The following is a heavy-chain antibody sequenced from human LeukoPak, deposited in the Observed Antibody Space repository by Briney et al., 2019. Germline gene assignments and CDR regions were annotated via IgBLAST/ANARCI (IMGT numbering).Heavy chain of an antibody. D-gene: IGHD3-16*01. J-gene: IGHJ1*01. CDR1: GFTFSSYG. CDR3: AKDDDWGRYKH. CDR2: ISGSGDRT. Sequence: GGSLRLSCAASGFTFSSYGMSWVRQAPGKGLEWVSAISGSGDRTYYADSVKGRFTISRDNSKNTLYLQVNSLRAEDTAMYYCAKDDDWGRYKHWGQGTLVTVSS. V-gene: IGHV3-23*01.